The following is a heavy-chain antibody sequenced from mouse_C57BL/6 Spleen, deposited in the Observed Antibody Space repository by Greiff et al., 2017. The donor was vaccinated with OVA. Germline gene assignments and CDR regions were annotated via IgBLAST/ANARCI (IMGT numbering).Heavy chain of an antibody. CDR3: TRYPSYYSNFDY. CDR1: GYTFTDYE. CDR2: IDPETGGT. V-gene: IGHV1-15*01. J-gene: IGHJ2*01. Sequence: QVTLKVSGAELVRPGASVTLSCKASGYTFTDYEMHWVKQTPVHGLEWIGAIDPETGGTAYNQKFKGKAILTADKSSSTAYMELRSLTSEDSAVYYCTRYPSYYSNFDYWGQGTTLTVSS. D-gene: IGHD2-5*01.